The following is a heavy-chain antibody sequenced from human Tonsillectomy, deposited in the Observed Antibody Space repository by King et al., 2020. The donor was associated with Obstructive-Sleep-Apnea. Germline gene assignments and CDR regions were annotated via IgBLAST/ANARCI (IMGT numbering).Heavy chain of an antibody. J-gene: IGHJ1*01. CDR2: IYYSGST. Sequence: VPLQESGPGLVKPSETLSLTCTVSGGSVSSGSYYWRWIRQPPGKGLEWIGYIYYSGSTNYNPSLKSRVTISVDTSKNQFSLKLSSVTAADTAVYYCASQMTTVTTEYFQHWGQGTLVTVSS. CDR3: ASQMTTVTTEYFQH. D-gene: IGHD4-17*01. V-gene: IGHV4-61*01. CDR1: GGSVSSGSYY.